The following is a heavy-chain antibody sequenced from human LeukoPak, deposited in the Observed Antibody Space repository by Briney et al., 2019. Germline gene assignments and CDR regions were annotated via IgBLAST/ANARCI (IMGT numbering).Heavy chain of an antibody. CDR2: INSDMSGT. V-gene: IGHV3-74*01. Sequence: AGGSLRLSCAASGLTFSNYWMHWVRKAPGKGLVWVSRINSDMSGTNYADSVKGRFTISRDNAKNPLYLQMNSLRAEDTAVYYCARDIAVAGNYFDYWGQGTLVTVSS. D-gene: IGHD6-19*01. J-gene: IGHJ4*02. CDR1: GLTFSNYW. CDR3: ARDIAVAGNYFDY.